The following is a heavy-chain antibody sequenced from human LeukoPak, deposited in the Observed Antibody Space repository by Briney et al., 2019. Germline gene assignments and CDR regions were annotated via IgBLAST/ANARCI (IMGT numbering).Heavy chain of an antibody. J-gene: IGHJ3*02. V-gene: IGHV4-31*03. CDR1: GGSISSGGYD. CDR2: IYYSGST. CDR3: ARSESLDDAFDI. D-gene: IGHD1-1*01. Sequence: KASAPLSFTCTVSGGSISSGGYDWRGIRQHPGKGLEWIGYIYYSGSTYYHPSLKSRVTISVDTSKNQYSLKLSSVTAAATAVYYCARSESLDDAFDIWGQGTMVTVSS.